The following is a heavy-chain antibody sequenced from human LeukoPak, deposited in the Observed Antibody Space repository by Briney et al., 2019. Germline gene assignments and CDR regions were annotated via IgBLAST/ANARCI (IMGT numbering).Heavy chain of an antibody. Sequence: GGSLRLSCAASRFSFGSYAMNWVRQAPGKGLEWVSAISGSGGSTYYADSVKGRFTILRDNSKNTLYLQMNSLRAENTAVYYCAEDGAATYNYSDYWGQGTLVTASS. CDR2: ISGSGGST. CDR3: AEDGAATYNYSDY. D-gene: IGHD5-24*01. CDR1: RFSFGSYA. V-gene: IGHV3-23*01. J-gene: IGHJ4*02.